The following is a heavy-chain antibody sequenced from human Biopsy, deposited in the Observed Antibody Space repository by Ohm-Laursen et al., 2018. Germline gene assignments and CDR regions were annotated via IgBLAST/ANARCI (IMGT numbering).Heavy chain of an antibody. V-gene: IGHV4-4*07. D-gene: IGHD3-22*01. Sequence: SDTLPLTCNVSGGDINNYYWSWIRQPAGKGLEWIGRIYSSGSTNYNPSLKSRVTLSMDTSKRQFSLKLSFVTAADTAVYYCARWTPEYDSSRYYLDAFDIWGQGTKVTVSS. CDR1: GGDINNYY. CDR2: IYSSGST. J-gene: IGHJ3*02. CDR3: ARWTPEYDSSRYYLDAFDI.